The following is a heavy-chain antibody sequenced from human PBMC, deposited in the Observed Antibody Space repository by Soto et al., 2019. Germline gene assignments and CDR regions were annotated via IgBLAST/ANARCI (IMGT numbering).Heavy chain of an antibody. V-gene: IGHV4-4*02. CDR1: GGSITSSNW. J-gene: IGHJ4*02. Sequence: QVQLQESGPGLVRPSGTLSLTCAVSGGSITSSNWWNWVRQPPGTGLEWIGEIYHSGSTNYNPSLKSRVTISVDKSTNQFSLRLSSVTAADTAVYYCASLRTTVSSFDYWGQGTLVTVPS. CDR2: IYHSGST. D-gene: IGHD4-4*01. CDR3: ASLRTTVSSFDY.